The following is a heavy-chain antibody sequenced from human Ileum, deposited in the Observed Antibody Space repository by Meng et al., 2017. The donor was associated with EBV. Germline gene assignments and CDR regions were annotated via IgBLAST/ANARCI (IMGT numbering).Heavy chain of an antibody. CDR1: GWSFSGYY. V-gene: IGHV4-34*01. D-gene: IGHD4-17*01. Sequence: LQPGGPVPFKPSATLSLPCAGYGWSFSGYYWSWIRQPPGKGLEWIGEINHSGSTNYNPSLKSRVTISVDTSKNQFSLKLSSVTTADTAVYYCARGHDYGDYASDYWGQGTLVTVSS. J-gene: IGHJ4*02. CDR2: INHSGST. CDR3: ARGHDYGDYASDY.